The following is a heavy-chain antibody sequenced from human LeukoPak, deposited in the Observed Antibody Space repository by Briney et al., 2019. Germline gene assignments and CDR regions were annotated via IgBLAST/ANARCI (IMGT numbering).Heavy chain of an antibody. Sequence: GGSLRLSCAASGFTFRSHDMSWVRQAPGKGLEWVSAISGSGGSTYYADSVKGRFTISRDNSKNTLYLQMNSLRAEDTAVYSCAKLSGMRGYGDYVNYWGQGTLVTVSS. J-gene: IGHJ4*02. V-gene: IGHV3-23*01. CDR1: GFTFRSHD. CDR2: ISGSGGST. CDR3: AKLSGMRGYGDYVNY. D-gene: IGHD4-17*01.